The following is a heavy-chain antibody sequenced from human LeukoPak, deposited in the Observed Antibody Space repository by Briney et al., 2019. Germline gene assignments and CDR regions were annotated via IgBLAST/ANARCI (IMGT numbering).Heavy chain of an antibody. CDR2: INRDGSTT. D-gene: IGHD3-10*01. CDR1: GFTFSNYW. Sequence: PGGSLRLSCAASGFTFSNYWVHWVRQAPGKGLVWVSRINRDGSTTNYADSVKGRFTVPRDNAKNTLNLQMNSLGAEDTAVYYCARDKKSGESSEIDYWGQGTLVTVSS. V-gene: IGHV3-74*01. CDR3: ARDKKSGESSEIDY. J-gene: IGHJ4*02.